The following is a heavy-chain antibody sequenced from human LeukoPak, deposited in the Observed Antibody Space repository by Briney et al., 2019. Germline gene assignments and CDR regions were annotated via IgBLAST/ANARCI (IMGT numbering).Heavy chain of an antibody. J-gene: IGHJ6*02. CDR1: GFTFSSYR. CDR3: ARGGMGANSQEYFYYGMDV. D-gene: IGHD2-8*01. V-gene: IGHV3-21*01. Sequence: PGGSLRLSCAASGFTFSSYRMNWARQTPGKGLEWVSSISRTSSYIYYADSVKGRFTLSRDNGKNSLYLQMNSLRAEDTAVYYCARGGMGANSQEYFYYGMDVWGQGTTVTVSS. CDR2: ISRTSSYI.